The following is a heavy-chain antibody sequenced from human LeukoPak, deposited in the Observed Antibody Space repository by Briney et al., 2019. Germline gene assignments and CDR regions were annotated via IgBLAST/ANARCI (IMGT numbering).Heavy chain of an antibody. CDR3: ARHYYDSSGYPNYFHY. Sequence: SETRSPTGRVSGGSISSHYWSWIRQPPGKGLEWIGYIHYSGSTDYNPSLKSRVTISVDTSRKQFSLNLNSVTAADTAVYFCARHYYDSSGYPNYFHYWGQGTLVSVSS. CDR1: GGSISSHY. J-gene: IGHJ4*02. V-gene: IGHV4-59*08. D-gene: IGHD3-22*01. CDR2: IHYSGST.